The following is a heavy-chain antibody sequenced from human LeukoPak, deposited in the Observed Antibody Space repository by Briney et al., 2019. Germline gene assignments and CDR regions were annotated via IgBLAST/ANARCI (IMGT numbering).Heavy chain of an antibody. CDR3: ARRREMATTPAAFDI. Sequence: SVKVSCKASGYTFTSYGISWVRQAPGQGLEWMGRIIPILGIANYAQKFQGRVTTTADKSTSTAYMELSSLRSEDTAVYYCARRREMATTPAAFDIWGQGTMVTVSS. CDR1: GYTFTSYG. J-gene: IGHJ3*02. V-gene: IGHV1-69*04. CDR2: IIPILGIA. D-gene: IGHD1-1*01.